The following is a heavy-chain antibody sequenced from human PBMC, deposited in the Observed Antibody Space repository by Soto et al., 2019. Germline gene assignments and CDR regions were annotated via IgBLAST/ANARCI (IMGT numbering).Heavy chain of an antibody. CDR1: GGSISSGGYS. J-gene: IGHJ4*02. V-gene: IGHV4-30-2*01. CDR2: IYHSGST. Sequence: QLQLQESGSGLVKPSQTLSLTCAVSGGSISSGGYSWSWIRQPPGKGLEWIGYIYHSGSTYYIPSLKGRVTISVDRSTNQFSLKLSSVTAADTAVYYCARDPGRWGQGTLVTVSS. CDR3: ARDPGR.